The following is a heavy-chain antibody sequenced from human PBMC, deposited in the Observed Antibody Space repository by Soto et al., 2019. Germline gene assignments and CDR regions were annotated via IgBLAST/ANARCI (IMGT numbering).Heavy chain of an antibody. CDR3: ARAIAYYDSSGYDTNDY. CDR1: GYTFTSYY. J-gene: IGHJ4*02. CDR2: INPSGGST. D-gene: IGHD3-22*01. V-gene: IGHV1-46*01. Sequence: ASVKVSCKASGYTFTSYYMHWVRQAPGQGLEWMGIINPSGGSTSYAQKFQGRVTMTRDTSTSTVYMELSSLRSEDTAVYYCARAIAYYDSSGYDTNDYWGQGTLVTVSS.